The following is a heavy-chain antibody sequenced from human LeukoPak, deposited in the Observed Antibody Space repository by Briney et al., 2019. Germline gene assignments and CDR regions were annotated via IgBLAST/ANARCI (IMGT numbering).Heavy chain of an antibody. D-gene: IGHD1-14*01. CDR1: GYTFTSYD. V-gene: IGHV1-8*03. CDR3: ARQPAEETTMPFDI. J-gene: IGHJ3*02. Sequence: GASVKVSCKASGYTFTSYDINWVRQATGQGLEWMGWMNPNSGNTGYAQKFQGRVTITRNTSISTAYMELSSLRSEDTAVYYCARQPAEETTMPFDIWGQGTMVTVSS. CDR2: MNPNSGNT.